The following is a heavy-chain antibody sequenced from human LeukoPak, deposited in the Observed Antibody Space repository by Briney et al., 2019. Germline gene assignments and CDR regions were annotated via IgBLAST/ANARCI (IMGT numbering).Heavy chain of an antibody. D-gene: IGHD1-1*01. CDR3: ARGTGTTAYFDY. CDR1: GFTFSNYY. CDR2: ISSSSSYT. J-gene: IGHJ4*02. Sequence: GGSLRLSCEASGFTFSNYYMSWVRQAPGKGLEWVSYISSSSSYTKYADSVKGRFTISRDNAKNSLYLQVNSLRAEDTAVYYCARGTGTTAYFDYWGQGTLVTVSS. V-gene: IGHV3-11*06.